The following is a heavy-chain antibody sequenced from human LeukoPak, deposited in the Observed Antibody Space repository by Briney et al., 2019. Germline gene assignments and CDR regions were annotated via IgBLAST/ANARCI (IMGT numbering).Heavy chain of an antibody. D-gene: IGHD1-26*01. J-gene: IGHJ3*02. CDR3: ARHRSGSYFHWAVAFDI. CDR2: IYYSGST. V-gene: IGHV4-30-4*08. Sequence: SQTLSLTCTVSGGSISSGDYYWSWIRQPPGKGLEWIGYIYYSGSTYYNPSLKSRVTISVDTSKNQFSLKLSSVTAADTAVYYCARHRSGSYFHWAVAFDISGQGTMVTVSS. CDR1: GGSISSGDYY.